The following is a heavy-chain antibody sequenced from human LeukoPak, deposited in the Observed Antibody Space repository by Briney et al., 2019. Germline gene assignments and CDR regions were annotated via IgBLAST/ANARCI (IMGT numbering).Heavy chain of an antibody. D-gene: IGHD3-22*01. J-gene: IGHJ3*02. CDR3: ARYYDGTTYSDAFDI. CDR2: IGQDGSEK. CDR1: GFTVSTHS. V-gene: IGHV3-7*04. Sequence: PGGSLRLSCAASGFTVSTHSMSWVRQAPGKGLEWVANIGQDGSEKYYVDSVKGRFTISRDIAKNSLYLQMNSLRAEDTAVYYCARYYDGTTYSDAFDIWGPGTMVTVSS.